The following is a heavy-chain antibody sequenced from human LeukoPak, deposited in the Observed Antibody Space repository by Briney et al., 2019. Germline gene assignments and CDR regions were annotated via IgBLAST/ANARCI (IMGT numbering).Heavy chain of an antibody. J-gene: IGHJ4*02. CDR3: ARQSNRGSYPDS. Sequence: PGESLKISRNGAGYSFTSYWIGWVRQMPRKGLEWLGIIYPTDSDTSYSPSFQGQVTISADRSITTAYLQWSSLKASDTAMYYCARQSNRGSYPDSWGQGTLVTVSS. D-gene: IGHD1-26*01. CDR1: GYSFTSYW. V-gene: IGHV5-51*01. CDR2: IYPTDSDT.